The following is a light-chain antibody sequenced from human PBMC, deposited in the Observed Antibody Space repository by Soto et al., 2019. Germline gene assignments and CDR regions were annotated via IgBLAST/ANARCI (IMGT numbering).Light chain of an antibody. CDR1: SSDVGGYEY. CDR3: SSYSSSTAYL. Sequence: QSALTQPASVSGSPGQSITISCTGTSSDVGGYEYVSWYQLHPGKAPKLMVFEVSNRPSGVSYRFSGSKSGNTASLTISGLQAEDEADYFCSSYSSSTAYLFGTGTKVTVL. J-gene: IGLJ1*01. CDR2: EVS. V-gene: IGLV2-14*01.